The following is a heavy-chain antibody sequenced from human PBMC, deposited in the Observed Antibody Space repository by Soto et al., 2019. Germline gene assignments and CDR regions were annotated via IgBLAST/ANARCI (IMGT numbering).Heavy chain of an antibody. J-gene: IGHJ4*02. CDR2: IIPIFGTA. V-gene: IGHV1-69*06. CDR3: ATGPSTRYCSSTSCYTELVDY. CDR1: GGTFSSYA. D-gene: IGHD2-2*02. Sequence: QVQLVQSGAEVKKPGSSVKVSCKASGGTFSSYAISWVRQAPGQGLEWMGGIIPIFGTANYAQKFQGRVTIPAHKSTSTAYMELSSLRPEDTAVYYSATGPSTRYCSSTSCYTELVDYWGQGTLLTVCS.